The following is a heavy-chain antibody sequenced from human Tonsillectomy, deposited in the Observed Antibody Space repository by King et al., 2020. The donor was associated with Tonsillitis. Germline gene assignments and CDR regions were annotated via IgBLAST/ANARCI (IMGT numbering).Heavy chain of an antibody. CDR3: ARGGDIVVLSIASFDY. CDR2: IKPNSVGT. Sequence: VQMVQSGAEVRKPGASVKVSCKASGYTFTGNYIHWVRQAPGQGLEWMGWIKPNSVGTNYAQKFQGRVTMTRDTSISTVYMELSGLRYDDTAVYYCARGGDIVVLSIASFDYWGQGTLVTVSS. V-gene: IGHV1-2*02. D-gene: IGHD2-2*01. CDR1: GYTFTGNY. J-gene: IGHJ4*02.